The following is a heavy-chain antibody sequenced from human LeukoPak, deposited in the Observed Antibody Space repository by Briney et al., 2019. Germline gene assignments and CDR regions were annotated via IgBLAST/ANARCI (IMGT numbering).Heavy chain of an antibody. CDR1: GGSISSGSYY. D-gene: IGHD5-18*01. CDR3: AQSGYSYGERAFDI. Sequence: SQTLSVTCTVSGGSISSGSYYWNWIRQPPGKGLEWIGNIFYSGSTYYSPSLKSRVTISLDTSRNQFSLKLSSVTAADTAVYYCAQSGYSYGERAFDIWGQGTMVTVSS. CDR2: IFYSGST. J-gene: IGHJ3*02. V-gene: IGHV4-39*07.